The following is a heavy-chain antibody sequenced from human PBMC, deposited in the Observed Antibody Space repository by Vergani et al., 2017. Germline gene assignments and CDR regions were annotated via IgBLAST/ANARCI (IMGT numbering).Heavy chain of an antibody. D-gene: IGHD3-9*01. J-gene: IGHJ4*02. CDR2: VYHSGST. CDR3: ARRSGIVYDIFSGTQYFFDF. CDR1: GYSIGSPYY. V-gene: IGHV4-38-2*01. Sequence: QVQLQESGPGLVKPSETLSLSCGVSGYSIGSPYYWGWIRQPPRKGLEWIGSVYHSGSTYYNPSLKSRVTISVDTSKNQFSLRLNSLTAADTAVYYCARRSGIVYDIFSGTQYFFDFWGQGTLVTVSS.